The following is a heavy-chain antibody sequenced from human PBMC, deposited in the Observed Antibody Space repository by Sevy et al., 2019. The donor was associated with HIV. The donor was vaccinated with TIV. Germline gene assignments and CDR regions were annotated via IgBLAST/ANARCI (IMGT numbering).Heavy chain of an antibody. V-gene: IGHV1-24*01. Sequence: ASVKVSCKVSGYTLTRLAMYWVRQAPGKGLEWMGSFDPEDNERIYAQKWQGRFSMTEDTSTDTAYMELGNLGSEDTAVYYCATTKDYYENSGDPFDYWGQGTLVTVSS. J-gene: IGHJ4*02. D-gene: IGHD3-22*01. CDR1: GYTLTRLA. CDR2: FDPEDNER. CDR3: ATTKDYYENSGDPFDY.